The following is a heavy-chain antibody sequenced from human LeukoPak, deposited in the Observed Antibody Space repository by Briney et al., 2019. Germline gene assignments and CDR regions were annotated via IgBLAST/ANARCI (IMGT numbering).Heavy chain of an antibody. CDR1: GFILSTHG. Sequence: QTGGSLRLSCAASGFILSTHGMHWVRQAPGKGLEWVAGVWYDGSREDYADSVKGRFTISRDMSKNTLNLQMNSLRVEDTAMFYCARDLSFGSLDFRGQGTLVTVSS. CDR3: ARDLSFGSLDF. J-gene: IGHJ4*02. D-gene: IGHD1-26*01. CDR2: VWYDGSRE. V-gene: IGHV3-33*01.